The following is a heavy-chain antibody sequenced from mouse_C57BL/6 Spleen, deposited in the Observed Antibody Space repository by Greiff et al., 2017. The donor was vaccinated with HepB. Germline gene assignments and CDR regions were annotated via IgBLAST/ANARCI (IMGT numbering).Heavy chain of an antibody. V-gene: IGHV5-17*01. D-gene: IGHD2-4*01. CDR3: AREDYDVGSRYFDV. CDR1: GFTFSDYG. Sequence: EVKLMESGGGLVKPGGSLKLSCAASGFTFSDYGMHWVRQAPEKGLEWVAYISSGSSTIYYADTVKGRFTISRDNAKNTLFLQMTSLRSEDTAMYYCAREDYDVGSRYFDVWGTGTTVTVSS. CDR2: ISSGSSTI. J-gene: IGHJ1*03.